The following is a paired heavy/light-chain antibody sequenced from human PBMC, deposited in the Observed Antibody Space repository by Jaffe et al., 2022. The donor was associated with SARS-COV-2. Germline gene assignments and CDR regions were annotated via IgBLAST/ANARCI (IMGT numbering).Light chain of an antibody. V-gene: IGLV1-44*01. CDR2: SNN. CDR3: AAWDDSLNGYVV. Sequence: QSVLTQPPSASGTPGQRVTISCSGSSSNIGSNTVNWYQQLPGTAPKLLIYSNNQRPSGVPDRFSGSKSGTSASLAISGLQSEDEADYYCAAWDDSLNGYVVFGGGTKLTVL. J-gene: IGLJ2*01. CDR1: SSNIGSNT.
Heavy chain of an antibody. J-gene: IGHJ1*01. CDR2: IIPIFGTA. CDR1: GGTFSSYA. CDR3: ASPHDYGESGFFPVQH. Sequence: QVQLVQSGAEVKKPGSSVKVSCKASGGTFSSYAISWVRQAPGQGLEWMGGIIPIFGTANYAQKFQGRVTITADESTSTAYMELSSLRSEDTAVYYCASPHDYGESGFFPVQHWGQGTLVTVSS. V-gene: IGHV1-69*01. D-gene: IGHD4-17*01.